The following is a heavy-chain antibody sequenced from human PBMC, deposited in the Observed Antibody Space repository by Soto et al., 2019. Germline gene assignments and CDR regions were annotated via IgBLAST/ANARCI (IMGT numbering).Heavy chain of an antibody. V-gene: IGHV3-48*02. CDR3: GRFFGSGFDY. CDR1: GFTFSTDS. J-gene: IGHJ4*02. Sequence: EVQLVESGGGLVQPGGSLRLSCVASGFTFSTDSMNWVRQAPGKGLEWVAHISTSGATRYYADSVKGRFTISRDNAKTSLYLQMDSLRNEDTAGYYCGRFFGSGFDYWGQGTLVTVSS. D-gene: IGHD6-19*01. CDR2: ISTSGATR.